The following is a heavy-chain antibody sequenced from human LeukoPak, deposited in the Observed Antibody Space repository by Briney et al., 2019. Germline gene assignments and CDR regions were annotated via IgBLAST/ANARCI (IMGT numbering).Heavy chain of an antibody. CDR3: ARVWPWLALAGGLWCDP. D-gene: IGHD6-19*01. V-gene: IGHV3-7*01. CDR2: IKQDGSEK. J-gene: IGHJ5*02. CDR1: GFTFSSYW. Sequence: GGSLRLSCAASGFTFSSYWMSWVRQAPGKGLEWVANIKQDGSEKYYVDSVKGRFTISRDNAKNSLYLQMNSLRAEDTAVYSCARVWPWLALAGGLWCDPSGPGTLVTVSS.